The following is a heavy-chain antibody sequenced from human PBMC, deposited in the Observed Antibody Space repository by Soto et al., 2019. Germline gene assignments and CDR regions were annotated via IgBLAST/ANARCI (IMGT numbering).Heavy chain of an antibody. CDR2: VYYSGSI. D-gene: IGHD3-16*01. Sequence: PSEALSLTCTVSGGSANSRSDYWGWIRQPPGKGLEWIGSVYYSGSIHDNPSLQSRVTISVDTSRNQFSLNLISVTAADTAVYFCARQPRGPGYGERGLYFDYRGQGTLFTVSS. CDR3: ARQPRGPGYGERGLYFDY. CDR1: GGSANSRSDY. V-gene: IGHV4-39*01. J-gene: IGHJ4*02.